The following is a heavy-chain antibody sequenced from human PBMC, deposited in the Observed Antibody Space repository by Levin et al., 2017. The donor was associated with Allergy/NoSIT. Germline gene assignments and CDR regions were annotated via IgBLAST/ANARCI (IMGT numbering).Heavy chain of an antibody. CDR1: GFTFSSYA. CDR2: ISGSGGST. J-gene: IGHJ3*02. V-gene: IGHV3-23*01. CDR3: AKSPSTYYYDSSGYYGDAFDI. D-gene: IGHD3-22*01. Sequence: LSLTCAASGFTFSSYAMSWVRQAPGKGLEWVSAISGSGGSTYYADSVKGRFTISRDNSKNTLYLQMNSLRAEDTAVYYCAKSPSTYYYDSSGYYGDAFDIWGQGTMVTVSS.